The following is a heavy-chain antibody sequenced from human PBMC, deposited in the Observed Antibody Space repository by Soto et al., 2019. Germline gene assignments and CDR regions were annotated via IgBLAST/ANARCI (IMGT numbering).Heavy chain of an antibody. CDR1: GYTFTSYD. V-gene: IGHV1-8*01. CDR3: ARARGYSGDVWFDP. CDR2: MNPNSGNT. Sequence: QVQLVQSGAEVKKPGASVKVSCKASGYTFTSYDINWVRQATGQGLEWMGWMNPNSGNTGYAQKFQGRVTMARNTAISTAYMELSSLRSEDTAVYYCARARGYSGDVWFDPWGQGTLVTVSS. J-gene: IGHJ5*02. D-gene: IGHD5-12*01.